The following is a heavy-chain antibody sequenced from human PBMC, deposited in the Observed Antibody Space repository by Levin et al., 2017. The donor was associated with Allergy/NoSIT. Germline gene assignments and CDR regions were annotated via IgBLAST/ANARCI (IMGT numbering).Heavy chain of an antibody. V-gene: IGHV3-11*01. J-gene: IGHJ6*02. CDR3: ARAILPQIGRTTYYYYGMDV. Sequence: AGGSLRLSCAASGFTFSDYYMSWIRQAPGKGLEWVSYISSSGSTIYYADSVKGRFTISRDNAKNSLYLQMNSLRAEDTAVYYCARAILPQIGRTTYYYYGMDVWGQGTTVTVSS. CDR2: ISSSGSTI. CDR1: GFTFSDYY. D-gene: IGHD1-1*01.